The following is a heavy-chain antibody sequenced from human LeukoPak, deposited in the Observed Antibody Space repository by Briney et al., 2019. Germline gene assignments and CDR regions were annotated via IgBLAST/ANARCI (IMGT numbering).Heavy chain of an antibody. CDR3: ARGGVVATSDY. J-gene: IGHJ4*02. V-gene: IGHV1-46*01. CDR2: INPSSGIT. CDR1: GYTFTNYY. D-gene: IGHD5-12*01. Sequence: ASVKVSCKASGYTFTNYYMYWVRQAPGQGLEWMGMINPSSGITSYAQKFQGRVTMTRDTSTSTVYMELSGLKSEDTAVYYCARGGVVATSDYWGQGTLLTVSS.